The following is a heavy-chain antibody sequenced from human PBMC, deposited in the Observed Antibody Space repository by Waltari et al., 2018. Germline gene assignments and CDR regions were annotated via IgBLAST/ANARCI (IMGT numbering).Heavy chain of an antibody. CDR2: FTTYNGQA. D-gene: IGHD2-15*01. CDR1: GYTFVGYG. J-gene: IGHJ4*02. V-gene: IGHV1-18*01. CDR3: ARDRIRKDY. Sequence: QVQLVQSAPAVKRPGASVKVSCKTSGYTFVGYGIAWVRQAPGQGLEWMGYFTTYNGQAKSAPKVQDRVKMSMDTVTSTAFLELSSLTPDDTAVYYCARDRIRKDYWGQGVLVTVSP.